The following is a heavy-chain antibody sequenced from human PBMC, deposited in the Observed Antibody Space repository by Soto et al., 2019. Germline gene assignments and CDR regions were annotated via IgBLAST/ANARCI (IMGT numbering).Heavy chain of an antibody. V-gene: IGHV4-39*01. Sequence: SETLSLTCTVSGGSISSSSYYWGWIRQPPGKGLEWIGSIYYSGSTYYNPSLKSRVTISVDTSKNQFSLKLSSVTAADTAVFYCARQHRTAFDLSGRGTLVTVSS. CDR1: GGSISSSSYY. CDR2: IYYSGST. CDR3: ARQHRTAFDL. D-gene: IGHD2-21*02. J-gene: IGHJ2*01.